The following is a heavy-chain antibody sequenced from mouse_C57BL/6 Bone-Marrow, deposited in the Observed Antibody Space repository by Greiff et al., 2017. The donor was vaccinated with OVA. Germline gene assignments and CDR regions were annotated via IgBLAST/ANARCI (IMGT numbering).Heavy chain of an antibody. D-gene: IGHD1-1*01. CDR2: IRSKSNNYAT. Sequence: EVKVVESGGGLVQPKGSLKLSCAASGFSFNTYAMNWVRQAPGKGLEWVARIRSKSNNYATYYADSVKDRFTISRDDSESMLYLQMNNLKTEDTAMYYCVSSHYYGSSSPFAYWGQGTLVTVSA. CDR3: VSSHYYGSSSPFAY. V-gene: IGHV10-1*01. J-gene: IGHJ3*01. CDR1: GFSFNTYA.